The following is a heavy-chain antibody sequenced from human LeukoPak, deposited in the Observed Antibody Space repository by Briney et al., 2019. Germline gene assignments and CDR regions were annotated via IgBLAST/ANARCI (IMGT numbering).Heavy chain of an antibody. V-gene: IGHV4-59*01. D-gene: IGHD6-19*01. J-gene: IGHJ4*02. CDR1: GGSISSYY. CDR2: IYHSGST. Sequence: SETLSLTCTVSGGSISSYYWSWIRQPPGKGLEWTGYIYHSGSTNYNPSLKSRVTISVDTSKNQFSLKLSSVTAADTAVYYCARASSGWSHSYYFDYWGQGTLVTVSS. CDR3: ARASSGWSHSYYFDY.